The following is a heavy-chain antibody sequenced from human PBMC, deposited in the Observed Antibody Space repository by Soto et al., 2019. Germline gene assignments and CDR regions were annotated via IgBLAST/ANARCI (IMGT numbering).Heavy chain of an antibody. J-gene: IGHJ4*02. Sequence: VQLVESGGGLVKPGGSLRLSCAASGFTFSSYSMNWVRQAPGKGLEWVSSISSSSSYIYYTDSVKGRFTISRDNANNSQYLKMNSLRAEDTAVYYCARDWKGWSWVRGTLVTVSS. CDR2: ISSSSSYI. CDR1: GFTFSSYS. D-gene: IGHD3-3*01. V-gene: IGHV3-21*01. CDR3: ARDWKGWS.